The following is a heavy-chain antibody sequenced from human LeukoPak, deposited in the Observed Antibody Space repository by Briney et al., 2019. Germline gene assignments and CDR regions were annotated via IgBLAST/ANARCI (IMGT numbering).Heavy chain of an antibody. D-gene: IGHD6-6*01. CDR3: AKERPHGMDV. CDR2: ITSTSTYI. Sequence: GGSLRLSCAASGFTFSSYNMNWVRQAPGKGLEWVSTITSTSTYIAYADSVKGRFTISRDNADNPLYLQMNSLRDDDTAVYYCAKERPHGMDVWGQGTSVTVSS. CDR1: GFTFSSYN. J-gene: IGHJ6*02. V-gene: IGHV3-21*01.